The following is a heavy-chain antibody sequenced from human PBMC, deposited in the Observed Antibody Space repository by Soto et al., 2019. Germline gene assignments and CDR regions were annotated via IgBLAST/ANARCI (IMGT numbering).Heavy chain of an antibody. D-gene: IGHD3-22*01. Sequence: ASVQVSCRASGYTFSSYGINCVRQAPGQGLEWLGWISPYDGNTKYAQILQGRVSMATDTSTKTAYMEVRSLRSDDTAVYYCARGGYYDSSGSRNYHYYGMNVWGQGTTVTVSS. CDR1: GYTFSSYG. V-gene: IGHV1-18*01. CDR3: ARGGYYDSSGSRNYHYYGMNV. J-gene: IGHJ6*02. CDR2: ISPYDGNT.